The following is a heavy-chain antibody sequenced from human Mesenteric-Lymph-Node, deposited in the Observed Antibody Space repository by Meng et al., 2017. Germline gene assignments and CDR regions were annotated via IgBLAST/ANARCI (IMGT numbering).Heavy chain of an antibody. CDR1: GGSISSSSYY. CDR3: ARAPYYYGSGTYYFDTYYFDY. J-gene: IGHJ4*02. Sequence: GSLRLSCTVSGGSISSSSYYWGWIRQPPGKGLEWIGSIYYSGSTYYNPSPKSRVTISVDTSKNQFSLKLSPVTAADTAVYYCARAPYYYGSGTYYFDTYYFDYWGQGTLVTVSS. CDR2: IYYSGST. V-gene: IGHV4-39*07. D-gene: IGHD3-10*01.